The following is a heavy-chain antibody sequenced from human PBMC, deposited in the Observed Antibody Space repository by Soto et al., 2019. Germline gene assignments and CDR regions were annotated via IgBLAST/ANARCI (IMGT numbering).Heavy chain of an antibody. D-gene: IGHD3-10*01. V-gene: IGHV3-48*02. CDR2: ISSSSSTI. CDR1: GFTFSSYS. CDR3: ARVSGVQDGSGSYYTYGMDA. Sequence: PGGSLRLSCAASGFTFSSYSMNWVRQAPGKGLEWVSYISSSSSTIYYADSVKGRFTISRDNAKNSLYLQMNSLRDEETAVYYCARVSGVQDGSGSYYTYGMDAWGQGTTVTVSS. J-gene: IGHJ6*02.